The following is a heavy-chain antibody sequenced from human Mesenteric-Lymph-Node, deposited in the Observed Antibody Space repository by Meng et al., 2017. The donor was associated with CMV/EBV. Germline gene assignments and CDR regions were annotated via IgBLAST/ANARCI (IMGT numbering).Heavy chain of an antibody. CDR3: AKNADSSWHDYGMDV. CDR1: GYTFTSHG. D-gene: IGHD6-19*01. J-gene: IGHJ6*02. CDR2: ISTFNGNT. Sequence: ASVKVSCKASGYTFTSHGISWVRQAPGQGLEWVGWISTFNGNTNFAQKLQGRVTMTTDTSTSTAYLELRSLRSEDTAVYYCAKNADSSWHDYGMDVWGQGTTVTVSS. V-gene: IGHV1-18*01.